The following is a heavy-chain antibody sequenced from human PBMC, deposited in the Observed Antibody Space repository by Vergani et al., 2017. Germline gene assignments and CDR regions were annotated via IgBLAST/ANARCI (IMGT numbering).Heavy chain of an antibody. CDR3: ARDPGGYCSSTSCYGEGFDY. Sequence: EVQLLESGGGLVQPGGSLRLSCAASGFTFSSYAMSWVRQAPGKGLEWVSYISSSSSYTNYADSVKGRFTISRDNAKNSLYLQMNSLRAEDTAVYYCARDPGGYCSSTSCYGEGFDYWGQGTLVTVSS. CDR1: GFTFSSYA. V-gene: IGHV3-48*04. CDR2: ISSSSSYT. J-gene: IGHJ4*02. D-gene: IGHD2-2*01.